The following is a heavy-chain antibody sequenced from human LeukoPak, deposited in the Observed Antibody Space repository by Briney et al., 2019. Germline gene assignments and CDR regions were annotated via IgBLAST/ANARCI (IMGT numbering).Heavy chain of an antibody. V-gene: IGHV3-21*01. CDR1: GFTFSSYS. D-gene: IGHD4-17*01. CDR3: AREYDYGDYVNAFDI. CDR2: ISSSSTYI. Sequence: GGSLRLSCAASGFTFSSYSMNWVRQAPGKGLEWVSSISSSSTYIYYADSVKGRFTISRDNAKNSLYLQMNSLRAEDTAVYYCAREYDYGDYVNAFDIWGQGTMVTVSS. J-gene: IGHJ3*02.